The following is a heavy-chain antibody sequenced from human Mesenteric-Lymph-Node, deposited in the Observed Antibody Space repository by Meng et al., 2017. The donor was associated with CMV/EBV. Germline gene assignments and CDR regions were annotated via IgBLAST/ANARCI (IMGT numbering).Heavy chain of an antibody. CDR1: GDSIRSNYW. Sequence: AVSGDSIRSNYWWSWVRQPPGKGLEWIGEIYHSGRTNYTPYLKSRVTISMDKSKNQLSLKLTSVTAADTAIYYCARDLYGSGNLSPGWGQGTLVTVSS. V-gene: IGHV4-4*02. J-gene: IGHJ4*02. CDR3: ARDLYGSGNLSPG. D-gene: IGHD3-10*01. CDR2: IYHSGRT.